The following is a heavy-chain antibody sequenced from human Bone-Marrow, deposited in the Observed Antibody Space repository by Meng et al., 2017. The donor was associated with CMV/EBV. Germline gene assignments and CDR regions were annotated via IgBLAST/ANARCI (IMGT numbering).Heavy chain of an antibody. CDR1: GGSISSSSYY. V-gene: IGHV4-39*07. J-gene: IGHJ5*02. CDR3: ARDVYGRGWFDP. CDR2: IYYSGST. Sequence: QPHRQESGPGLVKPSETLSLPCTVSGGSISSSSYYWGWIRQPPGKGLEWIGSIYYSGSTYYNPSLKSRVTISVDTSKNQFSLKLSSVTAADTAVYYCARDVYGRGWFDPWGQGTLVTVSS. D-gene: IGHD3-16*01.